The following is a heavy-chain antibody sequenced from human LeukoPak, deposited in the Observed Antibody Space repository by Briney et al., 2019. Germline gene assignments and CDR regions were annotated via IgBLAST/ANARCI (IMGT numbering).Heavy chain of an antibody. J-gene: IGHJ6*02. Sequence: PSETLSLICTVSGYSISSGYYWGWIRQPPGKGLEWIGYIYYSGSTNYNPSLKSRVTISVDTSKNQFSLKLSSVTAADTAVYYCARDARGRYCSSTSCYYGMDVWGQGTTVTVSS. D-gene: IGHD2-2*01. V-gene: IGHV4-38-2*02. CDR3: ARDARGRYCSSTSCYYGMDV. CDR1: GYSISSGYY. CDR2: IYYSGST.